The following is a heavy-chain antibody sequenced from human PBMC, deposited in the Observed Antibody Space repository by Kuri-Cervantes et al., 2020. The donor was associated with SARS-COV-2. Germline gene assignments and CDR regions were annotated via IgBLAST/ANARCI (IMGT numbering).Heavy chain of an antibody. V-gene: IGHV1-18*04. Sequence: ASVKVSCKVSGYTFINYYMHWVRQAPGQGLEWMGWISAYNGNTNYAQKLQGRVTMTTDTSTSTAYMELRSLRSDDTAVYYCARDSLAVAGTLVDWGQGTLVTVSS. J-gene: IGHJ4*02. D-gene: IGHD6-19*01. CDR3: ARDSLAVAGTLVD. CDR2: ISAYNGNT. CDR1: GYTFINYY.